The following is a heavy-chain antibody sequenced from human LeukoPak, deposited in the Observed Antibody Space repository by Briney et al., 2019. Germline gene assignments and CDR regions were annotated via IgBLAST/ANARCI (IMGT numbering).Heavy chain of an antibody. D-gene: IGHD6-13*01. CDR1: EFTFGMYG. CDR3: AKDLSRAAAGTGMFDY. V-gene: IGHV3-23*01. CDR2: ISGSGGST. J-gene: IGHJ4*02. Sequence: GGSLRLSCAASEFTFGMYGMNWVRQAPGKGLEWVLAISGSGGSTYYADSVKGRFTISRDNSKNTLYLQMNSLRAEDTAVYYCAKDLSRAAAGTGMFDYWGQGTLVTVSS.